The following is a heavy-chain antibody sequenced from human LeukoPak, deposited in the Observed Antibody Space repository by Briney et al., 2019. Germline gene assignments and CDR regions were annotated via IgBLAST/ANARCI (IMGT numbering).Heavy chain of an antibody. CDR2: ISSYGGST. D-gene: IGHD3-22*01. CDR1: GFTFSSYA. V-gene: IGHV3-64*01. J-gene: IGHJ4*02. Sequence: GGSLRLSCAASGFTFSSYAMHWVRQAPGKGLEYVSAISSYGGSTYYANSLKGRFTISRDNSKNTLYLQMGSLRAEDTAVYYCARGPLYDRSGSATIDYWGQGTVVTVSS. CDR3: ARGPLYDRSGSATIDY.